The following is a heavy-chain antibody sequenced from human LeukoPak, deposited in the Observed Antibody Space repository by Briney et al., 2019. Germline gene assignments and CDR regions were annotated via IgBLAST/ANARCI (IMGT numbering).Heavy chain of an antibody. CDR3: TTATPHYFGSGSYSDTRYYFDS. CDR1: GFPFSNTW. D-gene: IGHD3-10*01. V-gene: IGHV3-15*01. Sequence: GGSLRLSCAASGFPFSNTWMSWVRQAPGRGLEWVGRIQNKTDGGTTDYAAPVKGRFTISRDDSKNTLYLQMNSLKSEDTAVYYCTTATPHYFGSGSYSDTRYYFDSWGQGTLVTVSS. CDR2: IQNKTDGGTT. J-gene: IGHJ4*02.